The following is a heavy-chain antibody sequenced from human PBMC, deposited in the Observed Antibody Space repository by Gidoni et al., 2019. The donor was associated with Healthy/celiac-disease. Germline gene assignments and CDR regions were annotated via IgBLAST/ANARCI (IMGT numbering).Heavy chain of an antibody. CDR3: ARDRDSDPDNYYYYGMDV. CDR1: GFTFSSHR. D-gene: IGHD3-9*01. Sequence: EVQLVESGGGLVQPAGSLRLSCAASGFTFSSHRTNWVRQAPGKGLEWVSYISSSSSTIYYADSVKGRFTISRDNAKNSLYLQMNSLRDEDTAVYYCARDRDSDPDNYYYYGMDVWGQGTTVTVSS. V-gene: IGHV3-48*02. J-gene: IGHJ6*02. CDR2: ISSSSSTI.